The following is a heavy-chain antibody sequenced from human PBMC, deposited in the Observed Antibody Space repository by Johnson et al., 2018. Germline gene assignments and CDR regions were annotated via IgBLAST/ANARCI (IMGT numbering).Heavy chain of an antibody. D-gene: IGHD4-17*01. CDR2: IWYDGTTK. CDR3: ATNYDFGDYADAFDI. CDR1: GFTFSGYG. V-gene: IGHV3-33*01. J-gene: IGHJ3*02. Sequence: QVQLVQSGGGVVQPGRSLRLSCVASGFTFSGYGMHWVRQAPGKGLEWVECIWYDGTTKYYADSVKGRFTISRDNSKNTLYLQRNSLRAQDTAGYYCATNYDFGDYADAFDIWGQGTMVTVSS.